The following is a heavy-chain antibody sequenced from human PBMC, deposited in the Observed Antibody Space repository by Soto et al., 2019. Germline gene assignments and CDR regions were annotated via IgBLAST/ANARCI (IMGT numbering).Heavy chain of an antibody. Sequence: SETLSLTXAVSGGSFRGFYWTWIRQSPGKGLEWLGDINHVGITNYNPSLKSRVSIPVDTSKSQFSLKLSPVTAADTAVYYCARARDFWGGRQQPIDSWGQGTLVTVSS. J-gene: IGHJ4*02. D-gene: IGHD3-3*01. CDR3: ARARDFWGGRQQPIDS. CDR1: GGSFRGFY. CDR2: INHVGIT. V-gene: IGHV4-34*01.